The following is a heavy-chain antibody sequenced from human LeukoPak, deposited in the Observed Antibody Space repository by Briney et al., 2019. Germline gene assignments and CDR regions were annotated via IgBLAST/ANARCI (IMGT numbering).Heavy chain of an antibody. V-gene: IGHV1-18*01. Sequence: WASVKVSCKASGYTFSSYGISWVRQAPGQGLEWMGWISAYNGHTIYAQKLQGRVTMTTDTSTTTDYMELSSLKSDDTAVYYCARDNSMHERGWWFDPWGQGTLVTVSS. D-gene: IGHD4-23*01. CDR1: GYTFSSYG. CDR3: ARDNSMHERGWWFDP. CDR2: ISAYNGHT. J-gene: IGHJ5*02.